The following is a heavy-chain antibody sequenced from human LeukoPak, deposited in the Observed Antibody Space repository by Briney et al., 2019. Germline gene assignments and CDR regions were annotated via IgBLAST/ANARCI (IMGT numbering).Heavy chain of an antibody. CDR3: ARRNYDYVWHYYHYYMDV. J-gene: IGHJ6*03. V-gene: IGHV5-51*01. Sequence: GESLKISCKGSGYSFTSYWIGWVRQMPGKGLEWMGIIYPGDSDTRYSPSFQGQVTISADKSISTAYLQWSSLKASDTAMYYCARRNYDYVWHYYHYYMDVWGKGTTVTVSS. D-gene: IGHD3-16*01. CDR2: IYPGDSDT. CDR1: GYSFTSYW.